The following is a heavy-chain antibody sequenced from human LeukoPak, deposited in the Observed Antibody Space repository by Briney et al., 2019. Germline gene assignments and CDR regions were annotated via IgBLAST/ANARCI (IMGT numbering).Heavy chain of an antibody. CDR1: GGSISSYY. Sequence: SETLSLTCTVSGGSISSYYWSWIRQPAGKGLEWIGRIYTSGSTNYNPSLKSRVTMSVDTSKNQFSLKLSSVTAADTAVYYCARQKVPAAMSGFDPWGQGTLVTVSS. J-gene: IGHJ5*02. V-gene: IGHV4-4*07. CDR3: ARQKVPAAMSGFDP. CDR2: IYTSGST. D-gene: IGHD2-2*01.